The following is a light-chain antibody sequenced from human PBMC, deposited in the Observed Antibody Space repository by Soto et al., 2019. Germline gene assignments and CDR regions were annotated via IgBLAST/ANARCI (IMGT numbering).Light chain of an antibody. CDR2: DAS. Sequence: IAMTQSPATLSVSPGEGATLSCRASQSVGSRVAWYQQKPGQPPRLLIHDASTRATGVPARFSGSGSGTHFTLTITSLQSEDFAVYYCQQYLDWRTFGQGTKLEIK. J-gene: IGKJ2*02. V-gene: IGKV3-15*01. CDR3: QQYLDWRT. CDR1: QSVGSR.